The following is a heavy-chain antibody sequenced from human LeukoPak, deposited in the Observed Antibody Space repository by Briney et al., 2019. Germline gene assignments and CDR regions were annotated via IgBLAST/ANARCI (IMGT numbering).Heavy chain of an antibody. J-gene: IGHJ4*02. CDR3: ARTARRGYSSGYYFDY. Sequence: SETLSLTCAVYGGSLSGYYWSWIRQPPGKGLEWIGEGYDSGTTNYNPSLKSRVTISLDTSNSQFSLKLTSVTAADTAVYYCARTARRGYSSGYYFDYWGQGTLVTVSA. CDR2: GYDSGTT. CDR1: GGSLSGYY. V-gene: IGHV4-34*01. D-gene: IGHD5-18*01.